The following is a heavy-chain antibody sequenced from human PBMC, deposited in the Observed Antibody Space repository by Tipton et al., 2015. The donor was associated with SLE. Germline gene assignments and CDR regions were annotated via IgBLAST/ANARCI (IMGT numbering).Heavy chain of an antibody. CDR2: MYISGYT. CDR1: GISVSYSY. D-gene: IGHD1-26*01. CDR3: ARGDYSGHVGNLFH. Sequence: SLRLSCAASGISVSYSYMSWVRQAPGKGLDWVSVMYISGYTYYADSVKGRFTISRDNSKNTLYLQMNSLRVEDTAVYYCARGDYSGHVGNLFHWGQGTLVTVSS. V-gene: IGHV3-66*01. J-gene: IGHJ1*01.